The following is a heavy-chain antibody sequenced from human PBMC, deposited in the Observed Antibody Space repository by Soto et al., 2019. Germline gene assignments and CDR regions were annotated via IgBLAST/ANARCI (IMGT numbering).Heavy chain of an antibody. J-gene: IGHJ6*02. CDR1: GFTFNTSG. Sequence: QVHLVESGGGVVQPGRALRLSCAASGFTFNTSGMHWVRQAPGKGLEWVAVIAFDGSQAFYGDSVRGRFTISRDNSKNTLFLQMKSLTPEDTAVYYGATKVRVTNYLYYGMDVWGQGTKVTVSS. V-gene: IGHV3-30*03. CDR3: ATKVRVTNYLYYGMDV. CDR2: IAFDGSQA. D-gene: IGHD2-21*02.